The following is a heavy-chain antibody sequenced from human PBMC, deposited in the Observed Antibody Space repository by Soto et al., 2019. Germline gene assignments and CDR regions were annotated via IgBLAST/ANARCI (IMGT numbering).Heavy chain of an antibody. D-gene: IGHD6-13*01. Sequence: QVQLVQSGAEVKKPGSSVKVSCKASGGTFSSYAISWVRQAPGQGLEWMGGIIPIFGTANYAQKFQGRVTITADESTTTAXMELRSLRAEVTVVYYCARGVQGRAAAGRGGWFDPWGQGSLVTVSS. CDR3: ARGVQGRAAAGRGGWFDP. CDR2: IIPIFGTA. J-gene: IGHJ5*02. CDR1: GGTFSSYA. V-gene: IGHV1-69*12.